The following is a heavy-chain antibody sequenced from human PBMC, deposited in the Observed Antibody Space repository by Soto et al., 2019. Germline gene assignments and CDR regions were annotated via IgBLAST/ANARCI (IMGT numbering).Heavy chain of an antibody. V-gene: IGHV4-31*03. CDR2: IYYSGST. Sequence: SETLSLTCTVSGGSISSGGYYWSWIRQHPGKGLEWIGYIYYSGSTYYNPSLKSRVTISVDTSKNQFSLKLSSVTAADTAVYYCAIVMEWLGNWFDPWGQGTLVTVSS. J-gene: IGHJ5*02. CDR1: GGSISSGGYY. D-gene: IGHD3-3*01. CDR3: AIVMEWLGNWFDP.